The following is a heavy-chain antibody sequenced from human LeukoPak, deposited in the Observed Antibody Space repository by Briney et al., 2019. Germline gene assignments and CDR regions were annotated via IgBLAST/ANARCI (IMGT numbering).Heavy chain of an antibody. D-gene: IGHD1-1*01. CDR3: ARGGTASFDL. J-gene: IGHJ5*02. V-gene: IGHV3-74*01. CDR1: GFTFSSYW. CDR2: ITNDGTGT. Sequence: PGGSLRLSCAASGFTFSSYWMHWVRQAPGKGLVWVSRITNDGTGTTYADSVKGRFTISRDNAKNTLYLQLNSLRAEDTAVYYCARGGTASFDLWGQGTLVTVSS.